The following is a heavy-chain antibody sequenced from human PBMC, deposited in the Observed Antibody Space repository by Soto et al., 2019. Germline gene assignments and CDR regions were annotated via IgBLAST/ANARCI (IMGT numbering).Heavy chain of an antibody. V-gene: IGHV1-69*13. Sequence: SVKVSCKASGGTFSSYAISWVRQAPGQGLEWMGGIIPIFGTANYAQKFQGRVTITADESTSTAYMELSSLRSEDTAVYYCASPTGPTTTDPPGNWFDPWGQGTLVTVSS. CDR2: IIPIFGTA. CDR3: ASPTGPTTTDPPGNWFDP. CDR1: GGTFSSYA. J-gene: IGHJ5*02. D-gene: IGHD4-4*01.